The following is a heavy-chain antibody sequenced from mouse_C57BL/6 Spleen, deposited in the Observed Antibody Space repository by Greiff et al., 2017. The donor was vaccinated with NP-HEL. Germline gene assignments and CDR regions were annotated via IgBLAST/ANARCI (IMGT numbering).Heavy chain of an antibody. V-gene: IGHV1-64*01. CDR3: AIAIPYDYEAMDY. CDR2: IHPNSGST. CDR1: GYTFTSYW. J-gene: IGHJ4*01. Sequence: QVQLKQPGAELVKPGASVKLSCKASGYTFTSYWMHWVKQRPGQGLEWIGMIHPNSGSTNYNEKFKSKATLTVDKSSSTAYMQLSSLTSEDSAVYYCAIAIPYDYEAMDYWGQGTSVTVSS.